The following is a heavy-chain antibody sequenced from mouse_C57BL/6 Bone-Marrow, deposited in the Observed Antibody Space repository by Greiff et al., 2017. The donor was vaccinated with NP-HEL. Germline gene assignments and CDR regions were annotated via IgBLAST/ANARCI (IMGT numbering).Heavy chain of an antibody. CDR3: ARTIDYDCADDSFYAMDY. CDR2: IRHKANGYTT. V-gene: IGHV7-3*01. CDR1: GFTFTDYY. J-gene: IGHJ4*01. D-gene: IGHD2-4*01. Sequence: EVKLMESGGGLVQPGGSLSISCAASGFTFTDYYMSWVRQPPGKALEWLGVIRHKANGYTTEYSSSVKGRFTISRDTSHSILYLQMNALRAEDSATDYCARTIDYDCADDSFYAMDYWGQGTSVTVSS.